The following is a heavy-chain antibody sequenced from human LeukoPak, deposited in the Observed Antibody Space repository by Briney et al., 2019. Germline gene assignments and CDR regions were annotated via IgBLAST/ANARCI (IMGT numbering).Heavy chain of an antibody. CDR2: INPNTGGT. CDR1: GYTFTGYY. D-gene: IGHD2-2*01. J-gene: IGHJ4*02. Sequence: ASVKVSCKASGYTFTGYYMHWVRQAPGQGLEWMGWINPNTGGTNYAQKFQGRVTMTRDTTISTAYMELNRLTSDDTAVYYCARVSEAVVVPGFWGQGTLVTVSS. V-gene: IGHV1-2*02. CDR3: ARVSEAVVVPGF.